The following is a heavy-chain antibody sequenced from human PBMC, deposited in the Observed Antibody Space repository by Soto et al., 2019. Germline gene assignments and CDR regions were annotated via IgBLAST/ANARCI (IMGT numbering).Heavy chain of an antibody. CDR2: ISSGGGST. J-gene: IGHJ5*02. V-gene: IGHV3-11*01. D-gene: IGHD5-18*01. Sequence: QVQLVESGGGLVKPGGSLRLSCAASGFIFSDYYMNWIRRAPGKGLEWVSYISSGGGSTYYADSVKGRFTISRDNAKNSLYLQNNSLGADGTAVYYCARGRGWGNGDGSNWFDPWGQGTLVTVSS. CDR1: GFIFSDYY. CDR3: ARGRGWGNGDGSNWFDP.